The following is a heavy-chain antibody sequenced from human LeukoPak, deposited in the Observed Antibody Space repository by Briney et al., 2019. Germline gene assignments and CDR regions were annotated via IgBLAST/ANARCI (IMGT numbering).Heavy chain of an antibody. D-gene: IGHD1-26*01. Sequence: ASVRVSCTASGYTFTSYGISWVRQAPGQGLEWTGWISAYNGNTNYAQKLQGRVTMTTDTSKSTAYMELRSLRSEDTAVYYCATVGSYYHDAFDIWGQGTMVTVSS. CDR3: ATVGSYYHDAFDI. V-gene: IGHV1-18*01. CDR1: GYTFTSYG. J-gene: IGHJ3*02. CDR2: ISAYNGNT.